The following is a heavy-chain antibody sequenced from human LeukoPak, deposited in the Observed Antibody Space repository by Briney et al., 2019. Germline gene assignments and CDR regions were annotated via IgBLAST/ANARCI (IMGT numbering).Heavy chain of an antibody. CDR1: GFTFSSYA. J-gene: IGHJ6*03. D-gene: IGHD6-6*01. V-gene: IGHV3-66*02. CDR2: IYSGGST. CDR3: ARGIAARLIYYYYYYMDV. Sequence: GGSLRLSCAASGFTFSSYAMHWVRQAPGKGLEWVSVIYSGGSTYYADSVKGRFTISRDNSKNTLYLQMNSLRAEDTAVYYCARGIAARLIYYYYYYMDVWGKGTTVTVSS.